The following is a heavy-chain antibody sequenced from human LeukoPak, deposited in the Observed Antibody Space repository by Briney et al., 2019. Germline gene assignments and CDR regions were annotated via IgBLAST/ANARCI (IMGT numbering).Heavy chain of an antibody. CDR1: GFTFSRYA. Sequence: GGSLRLSCSASGFTFSRYAMSSGRQAPGKGLEWVSAISGSGGSTYYADSVKGRFTISRDNSKNTLYLQMNSQRAEDTAVYYCAKPVDRGVGDDYWGQGTLVTVSS. J-gene: IGHJ4*02. CDR2: ISGSGGST. CDR3: AKPVDRGVGDDY. D-gene: IGHD3-10*01. V-gene: IGHV3-23*01.